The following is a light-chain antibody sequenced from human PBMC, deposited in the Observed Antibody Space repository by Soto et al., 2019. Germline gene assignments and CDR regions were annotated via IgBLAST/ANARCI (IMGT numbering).Light chain of an antibody. V-gene: IGLV2-14*01. CDR2: EVS. Sequence: QSALTQPASVSGSPGQSITMSCTGTSSDVGAYNYVSWYQQHPGKAPKLMIYEVSHRPSGVSSRFSGSKSGNTASLTISGLQAEDEADYYCSSYTTRSTWVFGGGTKVTVL. CDR3: SSYTTRSTWV. CDR1: SSDVGAYNY. J-gene: IGLJ3*02.